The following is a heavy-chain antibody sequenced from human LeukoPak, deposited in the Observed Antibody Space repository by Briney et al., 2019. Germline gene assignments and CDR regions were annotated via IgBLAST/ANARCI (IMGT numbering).Heavy chain of an antibody. V-gene: IGHV4-39*01. D-gene: IGHD3-22*01. CDR1: GFTFSSYA. CDR3: ARNSYYYDSSSYYYVSAFDI. Sequence: GSLRLSCAASGFTFSSYAMSWIRQPPGKGLEWIGSIYYSGSTYYNPSLKSRVTISVDTSKNQFSLKLSSVTAADTAVYYCARNSYYYDSSSYYYVSAFDIWGQGTMVTVSS. J-gene: IGHJ3*02. CDR2: IYYSGST.